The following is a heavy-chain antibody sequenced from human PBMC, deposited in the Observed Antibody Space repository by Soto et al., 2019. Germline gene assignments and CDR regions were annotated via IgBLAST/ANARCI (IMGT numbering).Heavy chain of an antibody. CDR2: INYTGST. D-gene: IGHD3-10*01. Sequence: SATLSLTRAVYGASYSGYCRNCIRQHPGKWLEWVGEINYTGSTNYNPSLKSRVTISVDTSKNQFSLKLSSVTAADTAVYYCARGRHFYAVDYWGQGTLVT. CDR1: GASYSGYC. CDR3: ARGRHFYAVDY. J-gene: IGHJ4*02. V-gene: IGHV4-34*01.